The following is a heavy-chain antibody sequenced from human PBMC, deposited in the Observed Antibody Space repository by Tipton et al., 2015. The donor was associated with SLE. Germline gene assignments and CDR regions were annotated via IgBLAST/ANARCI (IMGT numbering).Heavy chain of an antibody. CDR2: IFYSGKP. D-gene: IGHD1-26*01. CDR1: GGSISSSSHY. CDR3: AKDPIVGPPHAVDI. J-gene: IGHJ3*02. V-gene: IGHV4-39*07. Sequence: TLSLTCTVSGGSISSSSHYWAWIRQPPGQGPEWIGSIFYSGKPDLNPSLKSRAVMSVDTSKNQISLKLTSVTAADTAVYYCAKDPIVGPPHAVDIWGQGTMVTVSS.